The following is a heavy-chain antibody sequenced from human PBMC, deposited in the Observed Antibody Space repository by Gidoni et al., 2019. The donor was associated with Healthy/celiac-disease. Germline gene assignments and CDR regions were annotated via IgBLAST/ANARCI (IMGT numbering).Heavy chain of an antibody. D-gene: IGHD2-15*01. CDR3: ARDNCSGGSCYSYAFDI. CDR2: IKPSGGST. Sequence: QVQLVQSGAEVKKPGASVKVSCKASGYTFTSYYMHWVRQAPGQGLGWMGIIKPSGGSTSYAQKFQGRVTMTRDTSTSTVYMELSSLRSEDTAVYYCARDNCSGGSCYSYAFDIWGQGTMVTVSS. J-gene: IGHJ3*02. V-gene: IGHV1-46*01. CDR1: GYTFTSYY.